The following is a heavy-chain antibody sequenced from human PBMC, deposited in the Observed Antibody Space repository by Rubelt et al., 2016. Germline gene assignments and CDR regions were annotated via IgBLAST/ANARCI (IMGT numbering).Heavy chain of an antibody. V-gene: IGHV3-74*02. CDR1: GFTFSKTW. Sequence: EVQLVESGGGLVKPGGSLRLSCAASGFTFSKTWMSWVRQAPGKGLEWVGRINPDGRSTLYADSVKGRFIISRDNAKNMSHLQMNSLSAEDTAVYFCVRGSSAGAGVDYWGQGALVTVSS. CDR2: INPDGRST. D-gene: IGHD6-19*01. J-gene: IGHJ4*02. CDR3: VRGSSAGAGVDY.